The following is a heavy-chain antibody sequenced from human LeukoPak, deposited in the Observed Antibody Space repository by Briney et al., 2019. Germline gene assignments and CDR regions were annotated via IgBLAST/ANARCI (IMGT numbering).Heavy chain of an antibody. V-gene: IGHV1-69*05. CDR1: GGTFSSYA. Sequence: SSVKVSCKXSGGTFSSYAISWVRQAPGQGLEWMGRIIPIFGTANYAQKFQGRVTITTDESTSTAYMELSSLRSEDTAVYYCAVMVRGVIRYYYYYMDVWGKGTTVTVSS. CDR2: IIPIFGTA. CDR3: AVMVRGVIRYYYYYMDV. D-gene: IGHD3-10*01. J-gene: IGHJ6*03.